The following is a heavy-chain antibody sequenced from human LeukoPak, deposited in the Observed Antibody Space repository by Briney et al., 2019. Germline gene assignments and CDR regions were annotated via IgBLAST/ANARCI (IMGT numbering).Heavy chain of an antibody. Sequence: GGSLRLSCAASGFTFTSYYMHWVRQAPGQGLEWMGIINPSGGSTSYAQKFQGRVTMTRDMSTSTAYMELSSLRSEDTAVYYCARSGVLRWPSHYFDYWGQGTLVTVSS. CDR2: INPSGGST. CDR1: GFTFTSYY. CDR3: ARSGVLRWPSHYFDY. J-gene: IGHJ4*02. V-gene: IGHV1-46*01. D-gene: IGHD4-23*01.